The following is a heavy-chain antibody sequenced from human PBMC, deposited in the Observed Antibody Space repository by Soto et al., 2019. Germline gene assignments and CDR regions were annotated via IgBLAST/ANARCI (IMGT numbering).Heavy chain of an antibody. CDR2: IRTSSSTI. V-gene: IGHV3-48*01. CDR1: GFTFSTYT. Sequence: VQLVESGGGLVQPGGSLRLSCVASGFTFSTYTINWVRQAPGKGLEWLSYIRTSSSTITYADSVKGRFTVSTDNAKNSLYLQMNSLRAEDTAVYHCARDYIYAFDFWGQGTMVTVSS. J-gene: IGHJ3*01. D-gene: IGHD2-21*01. CDR3: ARDYIYAFDF.